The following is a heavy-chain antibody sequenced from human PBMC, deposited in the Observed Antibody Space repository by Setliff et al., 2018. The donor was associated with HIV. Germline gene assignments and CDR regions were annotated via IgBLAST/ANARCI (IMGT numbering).Heavy chain of an antibody. D-gene: IGHD6-13*01. V-gene: IGHV4-4*09. CDR2: IYASGRT. Sequence: KPSETLSLTCTVFGGSISSYYWNWIRQPPGKGLEWIGNIYASGRTNYNPPLKSRVSISIDTSKSQFSLRLSSVTAADTAVYYCARQGVTAAGLDYWGQGTLVTVSS. J-gene: IGHJ4*02. CDR3: ARQGVTAAGLDY. CDR1: GGSISSYY.